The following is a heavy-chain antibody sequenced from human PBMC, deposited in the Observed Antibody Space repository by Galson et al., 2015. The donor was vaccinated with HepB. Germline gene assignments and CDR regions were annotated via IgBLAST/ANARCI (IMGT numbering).Heavy chain of an antibody. J-gene: IGHJ6*03. Sequence: CAISGDSVSSNSAAWNWIRQSPSRGLEWLGRTYYRSKWYNDYAVSVKSRITINPDTSKNQFSLQLNSVTPEDTAVYYCARDVVGIAVAGPYYYYYMDVWGKGTTVTVSS. CDR1: GDSVSSNSAA. V-gene: IGHV6-1*01. CDR2: TYYRSKWYN. CDR3: ARDVVGIAVAGPYYYYYMDV. D-gene: IGHD6-19*01.